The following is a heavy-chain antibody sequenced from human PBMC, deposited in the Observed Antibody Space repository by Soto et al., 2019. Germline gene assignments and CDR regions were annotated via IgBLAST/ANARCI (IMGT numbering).Heavy chain of an antibody. CDR1: GGSISSSSYY. V-gene: IGHV4-39*01. CDR3: ARHGQWLVRNAFDI. Sequence: NPSETLSLTCTVSGGSISSSSYYWGWIRQPPGKGLEWVGSIYYSGSTYYNPSLKSRVTISVDTSKNQFSLKLSSVTAADTAVYYCARHGQWLVRNAFDIWGQGTMVT. J-gene: IGHJ3*02. CDR2: IYYSGST. D-gene: IGHD6-19*01.